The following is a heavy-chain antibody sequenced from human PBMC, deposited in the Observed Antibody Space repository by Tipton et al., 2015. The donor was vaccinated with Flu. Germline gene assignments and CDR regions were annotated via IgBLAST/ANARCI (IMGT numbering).Heavy chain of an antibody. V-gene: IGHV3-21*01. Sequence: SLRLSCAASGFTFSSYSMNWVRQAPGKGLGWVSSISSSSSYIYYADSVKGRFTISRDNARNSLYLQMNSLRAEDTAVYYCARGRDSIDYWGQGTLVTVSS. J-gene: IGHJ4*02. CDR2: ISSSSSYI. CDR1: GFTFSSYS. CDR3: ARGRDSIDY.